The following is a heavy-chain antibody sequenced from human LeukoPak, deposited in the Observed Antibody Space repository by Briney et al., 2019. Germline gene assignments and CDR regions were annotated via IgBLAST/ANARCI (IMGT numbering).Heavy chain of an antibody. CDR1: GFTFSSYS. CDR2: ITSSSSYI. J-gene: IGHJ4*02. D-gene: IGHD3-10*01. V-gene: IGHV3-21*01. Sequence: GGSLRLSCAASGFTFSSYSMNWVRQAPGKGLEWVSSITSSSSYIYYADSVKGRFTISRDNAKNSLYLQINSLRAEDTAVYYCAREYGSGSYRFWGQGTLVTVSS. CDR3: AREYGSGSYRF.